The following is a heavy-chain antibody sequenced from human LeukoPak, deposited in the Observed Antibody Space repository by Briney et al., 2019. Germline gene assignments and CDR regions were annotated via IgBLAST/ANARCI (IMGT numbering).Heavy chain of an antibody. J-gene: IGHJ4*02. CDR1: GFTFSSYA. Sequence: GGSLRLSCVASGFTFSSYAMSWVRQAPGKGLEWVSAMSGSGVMTYSADSVKGRFTLSRDNSEKTLYLQMNSLRAEDTAVYYCAKGPFFYYDASGYNYFDFWGQGTLVTVSS. D-gene: IGHD3-22*01. CDR2: MSGSGVMT. CDR3: AKGPFFYYDASGYNYFDF. V-gene: IGHV3-23*01.